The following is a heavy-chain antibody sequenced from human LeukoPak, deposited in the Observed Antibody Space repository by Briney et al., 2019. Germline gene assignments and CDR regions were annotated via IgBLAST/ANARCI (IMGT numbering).Heavy chain of an antibody. V-gene: IGHV1-69*01. CDR3: ATGSYDFWSGYYSSPGYYGMDV. CDR2: IIPIFGTA. Sequence: GSSVKVSCKASGGTFSSYAISWVRQAPGQGLEWMGGIIPIFGTANYAQKFQGRVTITADESTSIAYMELSSLRSEDTAVYYCATGSYDFWSGYYSSPGYYGMDVWGQGTTVTVSS. J-gene: IGHJ6*02. D-gene: IGHD3-3*01. CDR1: GGTFSSYA.